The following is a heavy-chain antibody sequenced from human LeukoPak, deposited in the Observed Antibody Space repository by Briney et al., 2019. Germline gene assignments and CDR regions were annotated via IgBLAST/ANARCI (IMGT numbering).Heavy chain of an antibody. D-gene: IGHD3-10*01. V-gene: IGHV3-21*01. Sequence: KTGGSLRLSCAASGFTLSSYSMNWVRQAPGKGLEWVSSISSSSSYIYYADSVKGRFTISRDNAKNSLYLQMNSLRAEDTAVYYCARVAPSYVLSFWGQGTLVTVSS. CDR3: ARVAPSYVLSF. CDR1: GFTLSSYS. J-gene: IGHJ4*02. CDR2: ISSSSSYI.